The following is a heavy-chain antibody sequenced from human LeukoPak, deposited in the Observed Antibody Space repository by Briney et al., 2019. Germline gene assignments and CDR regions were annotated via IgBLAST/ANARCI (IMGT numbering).Heavy chain of an antibody. Sequence: PSETLSLTCTVSGYSISSGYYWGWIRQPPGKGLEWIGSFYHGGSTFYSPSLKSRVTISVDTSKNQFFVKLSSVTAADTAVYYCARVLGDNWFDPWGQGTLVTVS. V-gene: IGHV4-38-2*02. CDR2: FYHGGST. J-gene: IGHJ5*02. CDR3: ARVLGDNWFDP. CDR1: GYSISSGYY. D-gene: IGHD2-15*01.